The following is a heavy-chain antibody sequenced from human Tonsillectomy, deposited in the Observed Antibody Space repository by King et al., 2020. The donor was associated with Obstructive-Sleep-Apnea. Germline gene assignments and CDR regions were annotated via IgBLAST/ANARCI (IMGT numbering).Heavy chain of an antibody. CDR2: IYHSGNT. V-gene: IGHV4-4*02. CDR1: GGSISNSNW. J-gene: IGHJ6*02. CDR3: ARDSRVAAARTGYGMDV. D-gene: IGHD6-13*01. Sequence: VQLQESGPGLVKPSGTLSLICAVSGGSISNSNWWSWVRQPPGKGLEWIGEIYHSGNTKYNPSLKRRVTISVDKSKNQFSLKLSFVTAADTAVYYCARDSRVAAARTGYGMDVWGQGTPVTVSS.